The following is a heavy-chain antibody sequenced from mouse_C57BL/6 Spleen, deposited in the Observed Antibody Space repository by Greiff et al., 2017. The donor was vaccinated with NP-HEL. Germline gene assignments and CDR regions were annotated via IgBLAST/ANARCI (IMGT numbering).Heavy chain of an antibody. J-gene: IGHJ1*03. V-gene: IGHV1-72*01. D-gene: IGHD1-1*01. Sequence: QVQLQQSGAELVKPGASVKLSCKASGYTFTSYWMHWVKQRPGRGLEWIGRIDPNSGGTKYNEKFKSKATLTVDKPSSTAYMQLSSLTSEDSAVYYCRVAYYYGSSYVYFDVWGTGTTVTVSS. CDR2: IDPNSGGT. CDR1: GYTFTSYW. CDR3: RVAYYYGSSYVYFDV.